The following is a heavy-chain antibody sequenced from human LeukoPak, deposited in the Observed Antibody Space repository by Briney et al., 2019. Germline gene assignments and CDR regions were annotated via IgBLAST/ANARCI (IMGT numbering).Heavy chain of an antibody. CDR1: GFTFSDYY. Sequence: PGGSLRLSCAASGFTFSDYYMSWIRQAPGKGLEWVSYISSSGSTIYYADSVKGRFTISRDNSKNTLYLQMNSLRAEDTAVYYCARDLAAAGSFDYWGQGTLVTVSS. CDR3: ARDLAAAGSFDY. J-gene: IGHJ4*02. D-gene: IGHD6-13*01. V-gene: IGHV3-11*01. CDR2: ISSSGSTI.